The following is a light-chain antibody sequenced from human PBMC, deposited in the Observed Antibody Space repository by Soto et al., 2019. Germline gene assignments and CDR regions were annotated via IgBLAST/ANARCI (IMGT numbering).Light chain of an antibody. CDR3: QQYNNWPRT. V-gene: IGKV3-15*01. CDR1: QSVSSN. J-gene: IGKJ1*01. CDR2: GAS. Sequence: EIVMTQSPAHLSVSPGERATLSCRASQSVSSNLAWYQQKPGQAPRLLIYGASTRATGIPARFSGSGSGTEFTLTISSLQSEDFAVYYCQQYNNWPRTFGQGTKVEIK.